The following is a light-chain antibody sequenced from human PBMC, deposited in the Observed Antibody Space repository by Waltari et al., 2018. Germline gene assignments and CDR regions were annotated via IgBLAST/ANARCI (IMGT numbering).Light chain of an antibody. CDR2: VNSDGSH. Sequence: QLVLTQSPSASASLGASVKLTCTLSSGHSSYAIAWHQQQPEKGPRYLMKVNSDGSHTTGGGIPDRFSGSSSGAERYLTISSLQSEDEADYYCQTWGTGIGVFGGGTQLTVL. CDR1: SGHSSYA. V-gene: IGLV4-69*02. J-gene: IGLJ7*01. CDR3: QTWGTGIGV.